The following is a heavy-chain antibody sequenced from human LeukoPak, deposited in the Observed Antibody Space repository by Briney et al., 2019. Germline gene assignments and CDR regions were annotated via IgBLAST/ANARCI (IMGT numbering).Heavy chain of an antibody. CDR2: IIPIFSTA. D-gene: IGHD2-8*01. CDR1: GGTFSSYA. V-gene: IGHV1-69*05. J-gene: IGHJ3*02. CDR3: ASLRGDYCTNGVCPPEEAFDI. Sequence: PVKVSCKASGGTFSSYAISWVRQAPGQGLEWMGGIIPIFSTANYAQKFQGRVTITTDESTSTAYMELSSLRSEDTAVYYCASLRGDYCTNGVCPPEEAFDIWGQGTMVTVSS.